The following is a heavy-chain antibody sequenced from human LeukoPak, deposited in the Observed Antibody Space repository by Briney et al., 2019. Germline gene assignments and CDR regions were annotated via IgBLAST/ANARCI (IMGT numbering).Heavy chain of an antibody. CDR2: ISWNSGSI. CDR1: GFTFDDYA. D-gene: IGHD6-19*01. V-gene: IGHV3-9*01. J-gene: IGHJ4*02. CDR3: AKDAGIAVAGTKFDY. Sequence: GGSLRLSCAAFGFTFDDYAMHWVRQAPGKGLEWVSGISWNSGSIGYADSVKGRFTISRDNAKNSLYLQMNSLRAEDTALYYCAKDAGIAVAGTKFDYWGQGTLVTVSS.